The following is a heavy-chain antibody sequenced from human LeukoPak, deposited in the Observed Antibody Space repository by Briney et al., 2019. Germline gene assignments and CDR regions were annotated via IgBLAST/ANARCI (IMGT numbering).Heavy chain of an antibody. CDR1: GFTFSNAW. V-gene: IGHV3-15*01. CDR2: IKSKTDGGTT. Sequence: GGSLRLSCAACGFTFSNAWMSWVRQAPGKGLEWVGRIKSKTDGGTTDYAAPVKGRFTISRDDSKNTLYLQMNSLKTEDTAVYYCTTGQVATRTYYYYYYMDVWGKGTTVTISS. D-gene: IGHD5-12*01. CDR3: TTGQVATRTYYYYYYMDV. J-gene: IGHJ6*03.